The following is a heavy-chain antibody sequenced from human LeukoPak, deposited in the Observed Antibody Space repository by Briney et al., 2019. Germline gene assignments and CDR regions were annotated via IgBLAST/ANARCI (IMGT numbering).Heavy chain of an antibody. Sequence: PGGSLRLSCAASGFTFSSYAMHWVRQAPGKGLEWVAVISYDGSNKYYADSVKGRFTISRDNSKNTLYLQMNSLRAEDTAVYYCARGGISSSWYVSYYYYMDVWGKGTTVTVSS. CDR2: ISYDGSNK. D-gene: IGHD6-13*01. V-gene: IGHV3-30-3*01. CDR3: ARGGISSSWYVSYYYYMDV. CDR1: GFTFSSYA. J-gene: IGHJ6*03.